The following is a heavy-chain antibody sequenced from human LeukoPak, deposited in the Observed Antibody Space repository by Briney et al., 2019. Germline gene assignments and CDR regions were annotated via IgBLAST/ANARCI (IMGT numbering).Heavy chain of an antibody. D-gene: IGHD3-10*01. V-gene: IGHV3-23*01. J-gene: IGHJ4*02. CDR3: AKTLGSGSYWAFDY. Sequence: GGSLRLSCAASGFTFSSYALSWVRQAPGKGLEWLSIVSGSGGSTQYADSVKGRFTVSRDNSNNTLYLQLNNLRAEDTAQYFCAKTLGSGSYWAFDYWGQGTLVTVSS. CDR1: GFTFSSYA. CDR2: VSGSGGST.